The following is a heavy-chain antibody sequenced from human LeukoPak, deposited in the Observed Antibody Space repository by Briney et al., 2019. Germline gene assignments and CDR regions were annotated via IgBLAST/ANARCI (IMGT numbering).Heavy chain of an antibody. CDR3: AKGERITIFGVVMHDAFDI. CDR1: GFTFSSYA. D-gene: IGHD3-3*01. CDR2: ISGSGGST. V-gene: IGHV3-23*01. J-gene: IGHJ3*02. Sequence: PGGSLRLSCAASGFTFSSYAMSWVRQAPGKGLEWVSAISGSGGSTYYADSVKGRFTISRGNSKNTLYLQMNSLRAEDTAVYYCAKGERITIFGVVMHDAFDIWGQGTMVTVSS.